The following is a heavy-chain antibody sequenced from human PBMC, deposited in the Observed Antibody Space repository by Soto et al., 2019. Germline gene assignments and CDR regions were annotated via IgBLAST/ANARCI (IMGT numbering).Heavy chain of an antibody. J-gene: IGHJ5*02. CDR3: AGLGMVAAHREFGP. V-gene: IGHV4-61*08. D-gene: IGHD2-15*01. CDR2: IYYSGST. CDR1: GGSISSGDYY. Sequence: SETLSLTCTVSGGSISSGDYYWSWIRQPPGKGLEWIGDIYYSGSTNYNPSLRSRVTRSVDTSKSQFSLKLSSVTAADTAIYYCAGLGMVAAHREFGPWGQGTLVTVSS.